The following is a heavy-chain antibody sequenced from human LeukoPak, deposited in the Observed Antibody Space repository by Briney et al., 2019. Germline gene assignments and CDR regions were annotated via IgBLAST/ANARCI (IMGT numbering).Heavy chain of an antibody. CDR3: ARTTPATAIRDY. D-gene: IGHD2-2*02. J-gene: IGHJ4*02. V-gene: IGHV4-39*01. CDR1: GASVTSGGFY. CDR2: VYYTGST. Sequence: SETLSLTCSVSGASVTSGGFYWGWLRQPPGKGPEWIATVYYTGSTYYNPSLKSRVTISIDTSKNQFSLRLTSVTATDTAVYYCARTTPATAIRDYWGQGTLVTVSS.